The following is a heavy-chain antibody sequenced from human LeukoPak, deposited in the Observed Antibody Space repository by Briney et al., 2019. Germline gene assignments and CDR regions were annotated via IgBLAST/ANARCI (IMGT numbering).Heavy chain of an antibody. CDR3: ARDRYGSGSYKDY. D-gene: IGHD3-10*01. V-gene: IGHV4-4*02. J-gene: IGHJ4*02. CDR1: GGSISSSNW. CDR2: IYHSGST. Sequence: PSGTLSLTCAVSGGSISSSNWWSWVRQPPGKGLEWIGEIYHSGSTNYNPSLKSRVTISVDKAKNQISLKLSSVTAGDTAVYFCARDRYGSGSYKDYWGQGTLVTVSS.